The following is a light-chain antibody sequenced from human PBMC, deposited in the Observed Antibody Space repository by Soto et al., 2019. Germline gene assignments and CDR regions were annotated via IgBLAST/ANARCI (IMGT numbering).Light chain of an antibody. CDR3: QQYGSSSFT. CDR2: GAS. V-gene: IGKV3-20*01. Sequence: EIVLTQSPGTLSLSPGEGATLSCRASQSVASSYLAWSQQKPGQAPKLIIYGASNRPAGTPDRFSGGGSGTDFTLTISRLEPEDFAVYYCQQYGSSSFTFGQGTKLEIK. CDR1: QSVASSY. J-gene: IGKJ2*01.